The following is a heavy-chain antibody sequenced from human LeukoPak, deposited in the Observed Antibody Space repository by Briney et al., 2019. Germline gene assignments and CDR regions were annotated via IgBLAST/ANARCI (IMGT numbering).Heavy chain of an antibody. CDR2: ISWNSGSI. CDR3: AKAPLKTYYDFWSGYFDY. D-gene: IGHD3-3*01. CDR1: GFTFDDYA. Sequence: GGSLRLSCAASGFTFDDYAMHWVRHAPGKGLEWVSGISWNSGSIGYADSVKGRFTISRDNAKNSLYLQMNSLRAEDTALYYCAKAPLKTYYDFWSGYFDYWGQGTLVTVSS. V-gene: IGHV3-9*01. J-gene: IGHJ4*02.